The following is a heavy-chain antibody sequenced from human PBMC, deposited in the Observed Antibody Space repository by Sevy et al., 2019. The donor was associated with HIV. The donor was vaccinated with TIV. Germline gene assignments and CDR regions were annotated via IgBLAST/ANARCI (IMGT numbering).Heavy chain of an antibody. D-gene: IGHD6-19*01. CDR2: IWYDGTNK. V-gene: IGHV3-33*01. Sequence: GGSLRLSCAASGFSISGYGMHWVRQAPGKGLEWVAVIWYDGTNKEYAESVKGRFTISGDNSKNTLYLQMNSLRAEDTAVYYCAREDIRVAGIGYYFHSWGQGTLVTVSS. CDR3: AREDIRVAGIGYYFHS. CDR1: GFSISGYG. J-gene: IGHJ4*02.